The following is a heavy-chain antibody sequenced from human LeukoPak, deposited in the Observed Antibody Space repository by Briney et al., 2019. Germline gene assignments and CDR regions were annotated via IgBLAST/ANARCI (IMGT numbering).Heavy chain of an antibody. D-gene: IGHD3-22*01. CDR3: ARGPRMIHFDY. CDR2: LYSGGST. J-gene: IGHJ4*02. Sequence: PGGSLRLSCAASGLTVSSNYMTWVRQAPGKGLEWVSVLYSGGSTYYADSVKGRFTISRDNSKNTLYLQMNSLRAEDTAVYYCARGPRMIHFDYWGQGTLVTVSS. CDR1: GLTVSSNY. V-gene: IGHV3-53*01.